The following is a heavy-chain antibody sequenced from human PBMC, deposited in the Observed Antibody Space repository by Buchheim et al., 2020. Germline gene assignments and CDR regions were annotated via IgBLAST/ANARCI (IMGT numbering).Heavy chain of an antibody. CDR3: ARDGKLLWFGELSALDYYGMDV. CDR2: INDSGST. J-gene: IGHJ6*02. CDR1: GGSFSGYY. Sequence: QVQLQQWGAGLLKPSETLSLTCAVYGGSFSGYYWSWIRQPPGKGLEWIGEINDSGSTNYNPSLKSRVTISADTSKNQSSLKLSSVTAADTAVYYCARDGKLLWFGELSALDYYGMDVWGQGTT. D-gene: IGHD3-10*01. V-gene: IGHV4-34*01.